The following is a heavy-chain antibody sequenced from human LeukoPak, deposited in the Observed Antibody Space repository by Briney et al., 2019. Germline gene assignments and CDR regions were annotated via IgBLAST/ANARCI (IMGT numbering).Heavy chain of an antibody. CDR1: GGSIIIGFYH. D-gene: IGHD4-11*01. J-gene: IGHJ4*02. Sequence: SETLSLTCTVSGGSIIIGFYHWSWIRQPTGKGLEWIGRIFASESTMYNPSLKSRVTISLDTSKNQFSLKLSPVTAADTAVYYGGRDEDYNENWGQGTLVTVSS. V-gene: IGHV4-61*02. CDR3: GRDEDYNEN. CDR2: IFASEST.